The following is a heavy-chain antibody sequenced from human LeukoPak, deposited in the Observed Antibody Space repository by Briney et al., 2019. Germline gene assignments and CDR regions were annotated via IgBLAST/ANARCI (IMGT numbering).Heavy chain of an antibody. Sequence: GGSLRLSCAASGFTFSTYWMDWVRQAPGKGLEWVANIKEDGSEKYYEDSVKGRFTISRDDAKNSLYLQMNSLRAEDTAVYYCARNVGWFRFDYWGQGTLVTVSS. CDR1: GFTFSTYW. CDR3: ARNVGWFRFDY. J-gene: IGHJ4*02. V-gene: IGHV3-7*03. D-gene: IGHD2-15*01. CDR2: IKEDGSEK.